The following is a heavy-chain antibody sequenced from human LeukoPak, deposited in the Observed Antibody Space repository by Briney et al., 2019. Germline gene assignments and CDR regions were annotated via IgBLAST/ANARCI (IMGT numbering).Heavy chain of an antibody. CDR1: GGSFSGYY. V-gene: IGHV4-34*01. J-gene: IGHJ6*02. CDR2: INHSGST. CDR3: AIVRWTYGMDV. Sequence: PSETLSLTCAVYGGSFSGYYWSWIRQPPGKGLEWIGEINHSGSTNYNPSLKSRVTISIDTSKNQFSLKLSSVTAADTAVYYCAIVRWTYGMDVWGQGTTVTVSS. D-gene: IGHD4-23*01.